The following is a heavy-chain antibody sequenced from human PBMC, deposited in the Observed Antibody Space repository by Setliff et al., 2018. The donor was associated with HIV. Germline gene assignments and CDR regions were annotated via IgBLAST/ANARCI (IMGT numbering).Heavy chain of an antibody. Sequence: PSETLSLTCSVSAFSMSSYYWSFIRQPPGKGLEWIGCVYYTGSTNYSPSLKSRVTISIDTSKNQFSLKLSSVTAADTAVSYCARGPTVTARRERAFDIWGQGTMVTVSS. CDR3: ARGPTVTARRERAFDI. D-gene: IGHD4-17*01. CDR2: VYYTGST. V-gene: IGHV4-59*01. J-gene: IGHJ3*02. CDR1: AFSMSSYY.